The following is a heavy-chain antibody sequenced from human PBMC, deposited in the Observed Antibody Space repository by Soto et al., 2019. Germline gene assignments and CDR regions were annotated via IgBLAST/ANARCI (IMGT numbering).Heavy chain of an antibody. CDR2: MNPNSGNT. D-gene: IGHD6-13*01. CDR1: GYTFTSYD. V-gene: IGHV1-8*01. J-gene: IGHJ4*02. CDR3: ARGSVRRIAAAGLGY. Sequence: QVQLVQSGAEVKKPGASVKVSCKASGYTFTSYDINWVRQATGQGLEWMGWMNPNSGNTGYAQKFQGRVNMTRNTSVSTAYMELSSLSSEDTAVYYCARGSVRRIAAAGLGYWGQGTLVTVSS.